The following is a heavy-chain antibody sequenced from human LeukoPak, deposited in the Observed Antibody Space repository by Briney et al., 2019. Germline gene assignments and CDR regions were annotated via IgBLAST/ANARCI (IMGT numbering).Heavy chain of an antibody. CDR3: ARDGYCSSTSCYNYYYYGMDV. J-gene: IGHJ6*02. Sequence: ASVKVSCKASGYTFTTYGITWVRQAPGQGLEWMGRIIPILGIANYAQKFQGRVTITADKSTSTAYMELSSLRSEDTAVYYCARDGYCSSTSCYNYYYYGMDVWGQGTTVTVSS. CDR2: IIPILGIA. D-gene: IGHD2-2*03. V-gene: IGHV1-69*04. CDR1: GYTFTTYG.